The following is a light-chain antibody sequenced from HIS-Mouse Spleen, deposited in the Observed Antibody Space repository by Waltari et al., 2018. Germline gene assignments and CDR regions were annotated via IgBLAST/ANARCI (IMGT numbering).Light chain of an antibody. CDR3: QQRSNWWT. Sequence: DIVLTQSPATLSLSPGARATLSCRASQSVSRYLAWYQQKPGQAPRLLIYDASNRATGIPARFSGSGSGTDFTLTISSLEPEDFAVYYCQQRSNWWTFGQGTKVEIK. CDR1: QSVSRY. J-gene: IGKJ1*01. CDR2: DAS. V-gene: IGKV3-11*01.